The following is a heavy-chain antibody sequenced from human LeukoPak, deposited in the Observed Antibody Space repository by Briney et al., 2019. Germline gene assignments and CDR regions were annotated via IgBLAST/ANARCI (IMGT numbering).Heavy chain of an antibody. Sequence: GGSLRLSCAASGFSFSNAWMTWVRQAPGKGLEWVGRIKSKADGGTTDYAAPVKGRFTILRDDSKNTLFLQMNSLRAGDTAVYYCAKDPIFSGSYGVFDYWGLGTLVTVSS. CDR1: GFSFSNAW. V-gene: IGHV3-15*01. J-gene: IGHJ4*02. CDR3: AKDPIFSGSYGVFDY. CDR2: IKSKADGGTT. D-gene: IGHD1-26*01.